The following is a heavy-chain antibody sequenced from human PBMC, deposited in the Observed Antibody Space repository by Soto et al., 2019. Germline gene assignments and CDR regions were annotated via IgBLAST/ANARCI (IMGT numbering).Heavy chain of an antibody. CDR1: GFTFSSYA. Sequence: EVQLLESGGGLVQPGGSLRLSCAASGFTFSSYAMSWVRQAPGKGLEWVSAISGSGGSTYYADSVKGRFTISRDNSENTLYLQMNSLRAEDTAVYYCAKGIAAAGKRDYYYYGMDVWGQGTTVTVSS. CDR3: AKGIAAAGKRDYYYYGMDV. V-gene: IGHV3-23*01. CDR2: ISGSGGST. J-gene: IGHJ6*02. D-gene: IGHD6-13*01.